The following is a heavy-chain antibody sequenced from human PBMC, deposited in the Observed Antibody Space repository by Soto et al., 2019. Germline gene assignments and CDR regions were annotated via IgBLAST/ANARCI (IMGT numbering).Heavy chain of an antibody. CDR3: ASLSLYDFWSGYYSPGGGSDDY. V-gene: IGHV4-39*01. Sequence: QLQLQESGPGLVKPSETLSLTCTVSGGSISSSSYYWGWIRQPPGKGLEWIGSIYYSGSTYYNPSLKSRVTISVDTSKNQFSLKLSSVTAADTAVYYCASLSLYDFWSGYYSPGGGSDDYWGQGTLVTVSS. CDR1: GGSISSSSYY. CDR2: IYYSGST. J-gene: IGHJ4*02. D-gene: IGHD3-3*01.